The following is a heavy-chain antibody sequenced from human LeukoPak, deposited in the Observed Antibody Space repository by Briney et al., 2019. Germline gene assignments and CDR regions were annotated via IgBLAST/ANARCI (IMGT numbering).Heavy chain of an antibody. Sequence: SETLSLTCTVSGRSISSSNYYWGWVRQPPGKGLEWIGSIYYSGTTFYKPALKSRVTISVDTSKNQFSLNLSSVTAADTAVYYCAGEITTSCHHWGQGTLVTVSS. J-gene: IGHJ1*01. CDR1: GRSISSSNYY. D-gene: IGHD1-1*01. CDR2: IYYSGTT. CDR3: AGEITTSCHH. V-gene: IGHV4-39*01.